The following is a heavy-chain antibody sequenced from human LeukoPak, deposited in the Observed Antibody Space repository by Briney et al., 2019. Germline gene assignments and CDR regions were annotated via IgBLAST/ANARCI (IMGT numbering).Heavy chain of an antibody. D-gene: IGHD3-16*02. CDR2: ISSSLSNI. V-gene: IGHV3-11*04. J-gene: IGHJ5*02. CDR3: ARERSFYDYVWGSYRPQENWFDP. Sequence: GGSLRLSCAASGFTFSDYYTTWIRQAPGKGLEWVSYISSSLSNIYYADSVKGRFTISRDNAKNSLYLQMNSLRAEDTAVYYCARERSFYDYVWGSYRPQENWFDPWGQGTLVTVSS. CDR1: GFTFSDYY.